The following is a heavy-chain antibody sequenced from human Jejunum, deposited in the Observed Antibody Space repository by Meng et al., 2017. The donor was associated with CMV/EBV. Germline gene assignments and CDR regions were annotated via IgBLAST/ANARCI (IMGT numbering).Heavy chain of an antibody. V-gene: IGHV4-4*07. CDR3: VRDRLYFEY. J-gene: IGHJ4*02. CDR1: GGSINSFY. Sequence: VQMKKSGPGLVKPSETLSLTCTVSGGSINSFYWSWIRQPAGKGLEWIGRIYSSGSANYNPSLKSRVTMSVDTSKNQFSLKLTSVTAADTAIYYCVRDRLYFEYWGQGTLVTVSS. CDR2: IYSSGSA.